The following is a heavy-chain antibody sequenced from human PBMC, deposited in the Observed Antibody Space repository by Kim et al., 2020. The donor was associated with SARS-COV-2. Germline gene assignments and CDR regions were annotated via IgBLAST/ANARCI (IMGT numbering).Heavy chain of an antibody. CDR1: GFTFSSYG. V-gene: IGHV3-30*18. CDR2: ISYDGGNK. J-gene: IGHJ6*01. Sequence: GGSLRLSCATSGFTFSSYGMHWVRQAPGKGLEWVAAISYDGGNKYYADSVKGQSTISRDDSKNTLFLQMNSPRAEDTVPYYCAKPFYYDSSTPFLYFGM. CDR3: AKPFYYDSSTPFLYFGM. D-gene: IGHD3-22*01.